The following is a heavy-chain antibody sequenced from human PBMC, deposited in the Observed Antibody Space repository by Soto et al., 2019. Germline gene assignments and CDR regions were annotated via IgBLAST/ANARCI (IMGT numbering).Heavy chain of an antibody. D-gene: IGHD3-3*02. V-gene: IGHV1-69*12. CDR3: ALDKARPQLGGNYYYILDV. J-gene: IGHJ6*02. CDR1: GGTFSTSA. CDR2: ILPIFRTP. Sequence: QVQLEQSGPEVKKPGSSVKVSCKASGGTFSTSAISWVRQAPGQGLEWMGGILPIFRTPDYAQKFQGRVTVTADESTSTAYRELSGLRSDATAVYYCALDKARPQLGGNYYYILDVWGQGTTMTVSS.